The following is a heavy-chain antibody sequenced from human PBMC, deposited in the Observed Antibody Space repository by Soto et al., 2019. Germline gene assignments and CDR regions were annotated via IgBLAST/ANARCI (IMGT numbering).Heavy chain of an antibody. CDR1: GFTFSSYA. D-gene: IGHD4-17*01. CDR2: ISSNGGST. V-gene: IGHV3-64*02. Sequence: EVQLVESGEGLVQPGGSLRLSCAASGFTFSSYAMHWVRQAPGKGLEYVSAISSNGGSTYSADSVKGRFTISRDNSTNPLYLQMGSLRAEDMAVYYCARGGKTTRDAFDIWGQGTMVTVSS. CDR3: ARGGKTTRDAFDI. J-gene: IGHJ3*02.